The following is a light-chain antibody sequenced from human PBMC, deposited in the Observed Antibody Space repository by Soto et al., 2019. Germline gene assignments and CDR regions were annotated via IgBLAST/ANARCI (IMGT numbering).Light chain of an antibody. CDR1: SSDVGGYNF. V-gene: IGLV2-14*01. J-gene: IGLJ1*01. Sequence: QSALTQPASVSGSPGQSITISCTGTSSDVGGYNFVSWYQHHPGKAPKLMIYEVNNRPSGVSNRFSASKSGNTASLTFSGLQPEDEADYYCSSFTGTSSLPYVFGAGTKLTVL. CDR2: EVN. CDR3: SSFTGTSSLPYV.